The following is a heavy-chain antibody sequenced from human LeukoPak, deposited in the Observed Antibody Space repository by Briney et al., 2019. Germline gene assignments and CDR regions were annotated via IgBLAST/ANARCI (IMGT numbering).Heavy chain of an antibody. D-gene: IGHD3-22*01. CDR3: ARQTRENYYDSSGYFDY. CDR2: IFYSGST. J-gene: IGHJ4*02. CDR1: GGSISSYY. V-gene: IGHV4-59*08. Sequence: SETLSLTCTVSGGSISSYYWIWIRQPPGKGLEWIGYIFYSGSTTYNPSLRGRLSMSVDTSKNQLSLKLTSVTAADAAVYYCARQTRENYYDSSGYFDYWGQGTLVTVSS.